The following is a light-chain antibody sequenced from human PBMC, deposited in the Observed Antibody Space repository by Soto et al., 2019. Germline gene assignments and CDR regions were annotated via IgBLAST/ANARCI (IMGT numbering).Light chain of an antibody. V-gene: IGKV3D-20*01. CDR2: DSS. J-gene: IGKJ2*01. CDR1: QSVSSY. Sequence: IVLTQSPATLSLSPGERATLSCGASQSVSSYLAWYQQKPGLAPRLVIYDSSIRATGIPDRFSGSGSGTDFTLTISRLGPEDFAVYYCQQYGSSPGYTFGQGTKVDIK. CDR3: QQYGSSPGYT.